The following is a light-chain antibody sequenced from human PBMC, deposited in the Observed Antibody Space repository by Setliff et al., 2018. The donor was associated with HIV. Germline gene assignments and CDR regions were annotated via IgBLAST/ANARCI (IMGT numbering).Light chain of an antibody. CDR2: GNN. CDR1: SSNFGAGYD. CDR3: QSYDSSLSAYV. J-gene: IGLJ1*01. V-gene: IGLV1-40*01. Sequence: QSALTQPPSVSGTPGQRVTIPCTGSSSNFGAGYDVHWYQQLPGTAPKLLISGNNNRPSGVPDRFSGSKSGTAASLAITGLQAEDEADYYCQSYDSSLSAYVFGTGTKVTVL.